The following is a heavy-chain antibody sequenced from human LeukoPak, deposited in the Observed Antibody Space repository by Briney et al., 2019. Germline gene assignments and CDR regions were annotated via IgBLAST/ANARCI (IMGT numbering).Heavy chain of an antibody. V-gene: IGHV3-53*01. CDR2: IYSGGST. Sequence: PGGSLRLSCAASGFTVSSNYMSWVRQAPGKGLEWVSVIYSGGSTYYADSVKGRFTISRDNAKNTLYLQMNSLRAEDTAVYYCSRGFWGWEVDYWGQGTLVTVSS. CDR3: SRGFWGWEVDY. CDR1: GFTVSSNY. J-gene: IGHJ4*02. D-gene: IGHD3-3*01.